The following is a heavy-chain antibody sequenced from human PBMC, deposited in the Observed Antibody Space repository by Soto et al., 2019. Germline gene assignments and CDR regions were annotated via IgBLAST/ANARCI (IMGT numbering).Heavy chain of an antibody. D-gene: IGHD6-19*01. CDR1: GYSISSGYY. CDR3: ARARIVVAGTIVDY. J-gene: IGHJ4*02. Sequence: SETLSLTCAVSGYSISSGYYCGWIRQPPGTGLGWIGSIYHSGNTYYNPPLKSRVTISVDTSKNHFSLKLSSVTAADTAVYYCARARIVVAGTIVDYWGQGTLVTVSS. V-gene: IGHV4-38-2*01. CDR2: IYHSGNT.